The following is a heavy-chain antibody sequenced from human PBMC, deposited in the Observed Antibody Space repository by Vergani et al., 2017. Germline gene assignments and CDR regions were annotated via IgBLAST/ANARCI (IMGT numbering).Heavy chain of an antibody. CDR1: GYTLTELS. CDR2: FDPEDDDT. Sequence: QVQLVQSGAEMKKPGASVKVSCKVSGYTLTELSMHWVRQAPGKGLEWMGGFDPEDDDTVYAQNFQGRVTMTEDTSTDTAYMELSSLRPEDTAVYYCATWRTDMRPXFDYWGQGTLVTVSS. J-gene: IGHJ4*02. D-gene: IGHD2-21*02. CDR3: ATWRTDMRPXFDY. V-gene: IGHV1-24*01.